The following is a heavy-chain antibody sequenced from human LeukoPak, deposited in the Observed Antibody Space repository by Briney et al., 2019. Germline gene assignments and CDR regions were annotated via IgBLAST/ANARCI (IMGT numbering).Heavy chain of an antibody. Sequence: SETLSLTCTVSGGSISSYYWGWIRQPPGKGLEWIGYIYYSGSTNYNPSLKSRVTISVDTSKNQFSLKLSSVTAADTAVYYCARSVEGYCRGGSCYYYSYHMDVWGKGTTVTVSS. V-gene: IGHV4-59*01. CDR1: GGSISSYY. CDR2: IYYSGST. CDR3: ARSVEGYCRGGSCYYYSYHMDV. D-gene: IGHD2-15*01. J-gene: IGHJ6*03.